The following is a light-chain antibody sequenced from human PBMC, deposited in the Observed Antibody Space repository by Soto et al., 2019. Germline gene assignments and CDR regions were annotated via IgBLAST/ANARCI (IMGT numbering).Light chain of an antibody. CDR1: QGISNY. Sequence: DIQMTQSPSSLSASVGDRVTITCQASQGISNYLDWYQQKPGKAPKLLIYDASNLETGVPSRFSGSGSGTDFTFTISSLQPEDIATYYCQQYDNFPPTFGGGTKVDIK. CDR2: DAS. V-gene: IGKV1-33*01. CDR3: QQYDNFPPT. J-gene: IGKJ4*01.